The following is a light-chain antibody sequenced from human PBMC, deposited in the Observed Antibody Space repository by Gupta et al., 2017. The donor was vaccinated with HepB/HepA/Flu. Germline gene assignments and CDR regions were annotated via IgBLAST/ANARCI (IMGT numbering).Light chain of an antibody. V-gene: IGKV1-9*01. CDR1: QGISSY. J-gene: IGKJ3*01. Sequence: DIHLTQSPSFLSASIGDRVTITCRASQGISSYLAWYQQKPGKAPKLLIYAASTLQTGVPSRFSGSGSGTEFTLTISSLQPEDFATYYCQQLNNYVFTFGHGTKVDIK. CDR3: QQLNNYVFT. CDR2: AAS.